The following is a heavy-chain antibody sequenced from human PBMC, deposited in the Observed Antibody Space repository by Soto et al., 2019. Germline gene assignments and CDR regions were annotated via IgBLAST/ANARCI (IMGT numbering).Heavy chain of an antibody. CDR1: GFTSCPYN. D-gene: IGHD5-18*01. V-gene: IGHV3-30*03. Sequence: GGSRGRPCAISGFTSCPYNMHSVHQPPGKGLESLAVISSGNNEFYVPSVKGRFNISRDNFKNMVFLQMNRLSPEYTSIYSCALPPEAAGSYRSFYRWGQGTMIT. CDR3: ALPPEAAGSYRSFYR. J-gene: IGHJ3*01. CDR2: ISSGNNE.